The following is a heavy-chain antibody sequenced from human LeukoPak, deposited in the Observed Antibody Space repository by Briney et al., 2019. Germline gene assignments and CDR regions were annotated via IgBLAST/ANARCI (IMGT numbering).Heavy chain of an antibody. Sequence: SQTLSLTCTVSGRSISSGGYYWSWIRQHPGKGLEWIGYIYYSGSTYYNPSLKSRVTISVDTSKNQFSLKLSSVTAADTAVYYCARDRPRYCSSTSCYEGGMDAFDIWGQGTMVTVSS. CDR1: GRSISSGGYY. CDR2: IYYSGST. V-gene: IGHV4-31*03. CDR3: ARDRPRYCSSTSCYEGGMDAFDI. D-gene: IGHD2-2*01. J-gene: IGHJ3*02.